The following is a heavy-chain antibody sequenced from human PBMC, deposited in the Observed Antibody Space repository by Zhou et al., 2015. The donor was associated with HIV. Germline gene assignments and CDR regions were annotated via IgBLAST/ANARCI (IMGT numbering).Heavy chain of an antibody. CDR1: GFTFSSYG. D-gene: IGHD7-27*01. V-gene: IGHV3-74*02. J-gene: IGHJ4*02. CDR2: INQFGGDT. CDR3: ARGLIGASVGHDY. Sequence: VQLVESGGGVVQPGRSLRLSCAASGFTFSSYGMHWVRQAPGKGLVWVAHINQFGGDTAYADSVKGRFTISRDNAKSTLYLQMDSLRGEDTAIYYCARGLIGASVGHDYWGQGTLVTVSS.